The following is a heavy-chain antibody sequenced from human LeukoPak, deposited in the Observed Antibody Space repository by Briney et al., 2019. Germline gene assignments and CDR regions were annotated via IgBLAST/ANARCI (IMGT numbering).Heavy chain of an antibody. J-gene: IGHJ4*02. D-gene: IGHD4/OR15-4a*01. CDR1: GFTFSSYS. CDR3: ARDCETYCAFDAPDY. Sequence: GGSLRLSCAASGFTFSSYSMSWVRQAPGKGLEWVANIKPDGSDNYYVDSVKGRFTIFRDNAKNSLYLQMDSLRAGDTAVYYCARDCETYCAFDAPDYWGQGTLVTVSS. CDR2: IKPDGSDN. V-gene: IGHV3-7*01.